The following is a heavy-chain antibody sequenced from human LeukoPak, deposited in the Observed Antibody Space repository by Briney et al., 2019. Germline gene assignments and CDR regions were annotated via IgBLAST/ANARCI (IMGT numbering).Heavy chain of an antibody. J-gene: IGHJ5*02. CDR1: GYSINSGFY. D-gene: IGHD1-1*01. CDR2: IYHSGST. CDR3: AREGYNIHWFDP. Sequence: SETLSLTCTVSGYSINSGFYWGWIRQPPGKGLEWIGNIYHSGSTYYNPSLKSRVTISVDVSKNQFSLKLSSVTAADTAVYYCAREGYNIHWFDPWGQGTLVTVSS. V-gene: IGHV4-38-2*02.